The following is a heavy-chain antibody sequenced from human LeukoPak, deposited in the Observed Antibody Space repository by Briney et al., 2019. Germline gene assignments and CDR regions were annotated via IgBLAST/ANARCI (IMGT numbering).Heavy chain of an antibody. CDR2: INPNSGGT. Sequence: ASVKVSCKASGYTFTGYYMHWVRQAPGQGLEWMGWINPNSGGTNYAQKFQGRVTMTRDTSISTAYMELRSLRSDDTAVYYCAREGGYFDWFLDYWGQGTLVTVSS. D-gene: IGHD3-9*01. CDR1: GYTFTGYY. V-gene: IGHV1-2*02. CDR3: AREGGYFDWFLDY. J-gene: IGHJ4*02.